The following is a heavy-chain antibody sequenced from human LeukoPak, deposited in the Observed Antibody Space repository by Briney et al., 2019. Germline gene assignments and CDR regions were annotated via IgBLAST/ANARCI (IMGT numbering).Heavy chain of an antibody. Sequence: PSETLSLTCTVSGGSISSYYWSWIRQPAGKGLEWIGRIYTSGSTNYNPSLKSRVTMSVDTSKNQFSLKLSSVTAADTAVYYCAREDIVVVPAAKGDYYYYYYMDVWGKGTTVTISS. D-gene: IGHD2-2*01. J-gene: IGHJ6*03. V-gene: IGHV4-4*07. CDR2: IYTSGST. CDR1: GGSISSYY. CDR3: AREDIVVVPAAKGDYYYYYYMDV.